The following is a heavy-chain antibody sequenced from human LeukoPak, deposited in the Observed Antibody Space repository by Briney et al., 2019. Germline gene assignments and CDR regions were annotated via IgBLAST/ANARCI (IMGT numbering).Heavy chain of an antibody. J-gene: IGHJ4*02. D-gene: IGHD6-6*01. CDR3: ARGETARGLYY. CDR1: GYSFTSYW. CDR2: ISSSSYI. V-gene: IGHV3-21*01. Sequence: GESLKISCKGSGYSFTSYWIGWVRQAPGKGLEWVSSISSSSYIYYADSVKGRFTISRDNAKNSLYLQMNSLRAEDTAVYYCARGETARGLYYWGQGTLVTVSS.